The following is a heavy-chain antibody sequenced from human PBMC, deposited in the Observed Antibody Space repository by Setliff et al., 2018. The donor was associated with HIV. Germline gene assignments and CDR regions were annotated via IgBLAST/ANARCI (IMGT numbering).Heavy chain of an antibody. D-gene: IGHD2-15*01. CDR1: GGSIIRSTYF. V-gene: IGHV4-39*01. CDR3: ARLLVAGMLFDY. CDR2: IYYSGST. Sequence: PSETLSLTCTVSGGSIIRSTYFWGWIRQPPGKGLECIGNIYYSGSTSYNPSLKSRVTISVDTSKNQFSLKLSSVTAADTAVYYCARLLVAGMLFDYWGQGTLVTVSS. J-gene: IGHJ4*02.